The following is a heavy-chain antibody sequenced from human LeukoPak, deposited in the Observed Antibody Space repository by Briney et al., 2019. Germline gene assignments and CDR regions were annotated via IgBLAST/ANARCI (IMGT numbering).Heavy chain of an antibody. CDR3: ARVNRIAAARGGWFDP. J-gene: IGHJ5*02. Sequence: GGSLRLSCAASGFTFSSYWTHWVRQAPGKGLEWVSYISSSGNSIYYADSVKGRFTISRDNAKNSLYLQMNSLRAEDTAVYYCARVNRIAAARGGWFDPWGQGTLVTVSS. CDR2: ISSSGNSI. D-gene: IGHD6-13*01. V-gene: IGHV3-48*04. CDR1: GFTFSSYW.